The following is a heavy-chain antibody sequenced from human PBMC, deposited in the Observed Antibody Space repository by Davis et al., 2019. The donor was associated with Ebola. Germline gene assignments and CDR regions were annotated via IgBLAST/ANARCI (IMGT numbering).Heavy chain of an antibody. CDR3: AVGALVTMIE. Sequence: GGSLRLSCVASGFPFSSYTISWVRQAPGKGLEWVSTISGSGDSTYFADSVKGRFTISRDNSKNMLYLQMNGLRAEDTAVYFCAVGALVTMIEWGQGTLVTVSS. D-gene: IGHD3-22*01. V-gene: IGHV3-23*01. J-gene: IGHJ4*02. CDR1: GFPFSSYT. CDR2: ISGSGDST.